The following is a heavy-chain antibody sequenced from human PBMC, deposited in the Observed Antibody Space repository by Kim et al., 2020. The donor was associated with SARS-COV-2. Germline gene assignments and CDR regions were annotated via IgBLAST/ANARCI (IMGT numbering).Heavy chain of an antibody. CDR2: ISDSGGST. V-gene: IGHV3-23*01. CDR1: GFTFSSYA. J-gene: IGHJ5*02. Sequence: GGSLRLSCAASGFTFSSYAMSWVRQAPGKGLEWVSTISDSGGSTYYADSVKGRFTISRDNSKNTLYLQMNSLRAEDTAVYYCAKIRWGVAAQIDSNWFDPWGQGTLVTVSS. CDR3: AKIRWGVAAQIDSNWFDP. D-gene: IGHD2-15*01.